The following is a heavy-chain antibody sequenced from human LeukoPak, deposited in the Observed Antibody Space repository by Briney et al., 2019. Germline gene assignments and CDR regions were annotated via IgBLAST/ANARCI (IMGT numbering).Heavy chain of an antibody. Sequence: ASVKVSCKASGYTFTSYAMHWVRQAPGQSLEWMGWINAGNGDTKYSQKFQGRVTFTRDTSASTAYMELSSLRSEDTAVYYCARDRGGAGDFDYWGQGTLVTVSS. D-gene: IGHD3-16*01. V-gene: IGHV1-3*01. CDR1: GYTFTSYA. CDR2: INAGNGDT. CDR3: ARDRGGAGDFDY. J-gene: IGHJ4*02.